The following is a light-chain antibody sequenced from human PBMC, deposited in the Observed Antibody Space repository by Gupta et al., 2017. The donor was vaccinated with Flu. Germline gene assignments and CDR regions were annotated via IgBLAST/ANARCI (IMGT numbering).Light chain of an antibody. J-gene: IGKJ1*01. Sequence: ENVLTQSPGTLSLSPGERATLSSRASQSVSSSYLAWYQQKPGQAPRLLIDGASSRATGIPDRFSGSGSGTDFTLTISRLEPEDFAVYYCQQYGSSPQTFGQGTKVEIK. V-gene: IGKV3-20*01. CDR3: QQYGSSPQT. CDR1: QSVSSSY. CDR2: GAS.